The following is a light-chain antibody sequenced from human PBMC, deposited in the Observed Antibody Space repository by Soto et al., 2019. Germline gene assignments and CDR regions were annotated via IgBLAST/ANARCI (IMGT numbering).Light chain of an antibody. V-gene: IGKV4-1*01. CDR3: QQYYSTPWT. J-gene: IGKJ1*01. CDR2: WAS. CDR1: QSVLYSSNNKNY. Sequence: DIVMTQSPDSLAVSLGERATINCKSSQSVLYSSNNKNYLTWYQQKPGQPPKLLIYWASTRESGVPDRFSGSWCGTDFTLTISSLQAEDVAVYYCQQYYSTPWTFGQGTKVEIK.